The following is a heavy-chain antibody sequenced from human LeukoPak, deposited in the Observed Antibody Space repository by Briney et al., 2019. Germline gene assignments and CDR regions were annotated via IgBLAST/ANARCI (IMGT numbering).Heavy chain of an antibody. D-gene: IGHD6-13*01. CDR3: ARERSSWYYFDC. J-gene: IGHJ4*02. CDR2: ISYDGNTQ. CDR1: GFTFSSYA. Sequence: PGGSLRLSCAASGFTFSSYAMHWVRQAPGKGLEWVAVISYDGNTQYYADSVKGRFTISRDNSKNTLYLQMNSLRAEDTAIYYCARERSSWYYFDCWGQGALVNVSS. V-gene: IGHV3-30*01.